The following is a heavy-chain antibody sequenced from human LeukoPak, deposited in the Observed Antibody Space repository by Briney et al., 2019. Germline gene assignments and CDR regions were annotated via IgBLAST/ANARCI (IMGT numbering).Heavy chain of an antibody. D-gene: IGHD2-2*01. V-gene: IGHV4-34*01. CDR3: ARVGCSSTSCRRGYCYGMDV. CDR1: GGSFSGYY. Sequence: PSETLSLTCAVYGGSFSGYYWNWIRQPPGKGLEWIGEINHSGSTNYNPSLKSRVTISVDTSKNQFSLKLNSVTAADTALYYCARVGCSSTSCRRGYCYGMDVWGKGTTVTVSS. CDR2: INHSGST. J-gene: IGHJ6*04.